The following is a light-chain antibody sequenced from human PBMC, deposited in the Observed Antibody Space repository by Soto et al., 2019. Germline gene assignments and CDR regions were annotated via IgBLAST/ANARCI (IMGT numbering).Light chain of an antibody. Sequence: ATQMSQSTSALSATVGDRITITCRARRDIGSDLSWYQQKPEKATTLLIYASSNLQSGVPSICRGGRCGEEFTLTVSILPPEDLATYCYLQYHDDSWTFGQGTKVDIK. CDR1: RDIGSD. CDR2: ASS. J-gene: IGKJ1*01. V-gene: IGKV1-6*01. CDR3: LQYHDDSWT.